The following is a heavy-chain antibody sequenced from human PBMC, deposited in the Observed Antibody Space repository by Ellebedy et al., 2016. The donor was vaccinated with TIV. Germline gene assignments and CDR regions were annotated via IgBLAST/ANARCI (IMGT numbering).Heavy chain of an antibody. Sequence: PGGSLRLSCAASGFTFSDYYMSWIRQAPGKGLEWVAFIRYDRSNTYSADSVKGRFTISRDDSQSTLYLQMNSLTTDDTAVYYCAKAPQGVAGIYYFDSWGQGTLVTVSS. CDR3: AKAPQGVAGIYYFDS. D-gene: IGHD6-19*01. CDR2: IRYDRSNT. J-gene: IGHJ4*02. V-gene: IGHV3-30*02. CDR1: GFTFSDYY.